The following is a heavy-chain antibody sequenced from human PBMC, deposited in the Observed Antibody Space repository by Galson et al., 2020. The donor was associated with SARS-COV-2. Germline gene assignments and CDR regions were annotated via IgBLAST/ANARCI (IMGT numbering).Heavy chain of an antibody. CDR2: ISGSGGST. D-gene: IGHD2-15*01. CDR3: GKDARYCSGGSCPGRLDY. V-gene: IGHV3-23*01. J-gene: IGHJ4*02. Sequence: GGSLRLSCAASGFTSSSYAMSWVRQAPGKGLEWVSVISGSGGSTYYAASVKGRFTISRDDSRNTLYLQMNSLRSEDTGVYYCGKDARYCSGGSCPGRLDYWGQGTLVTVSS. CDR1: GFTSSSYA.